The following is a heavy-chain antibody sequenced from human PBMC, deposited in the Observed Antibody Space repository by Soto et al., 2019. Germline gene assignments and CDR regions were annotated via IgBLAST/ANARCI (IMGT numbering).Heavy chain of an antibody. CDR3: ARGRGGSYGYNYLDY. J-gene: IGHJ4*02. V-gene: IGHV1-18*04. CDR1: GYTFTDNG. D-gene: IGHD5-18*01. CDR2: VNAYNGDT. Sequence: QVQLVQSGAEVKKSGASVRVSCEASGYTFTDNGITWVRQAPGQGLEWMGWVNAYNGDTNYAQNLQGRVTMTTDTSMRTAYMEQRSVRSDDTAVHYWARGRGGSYGYNYLDYCGQGTWV.